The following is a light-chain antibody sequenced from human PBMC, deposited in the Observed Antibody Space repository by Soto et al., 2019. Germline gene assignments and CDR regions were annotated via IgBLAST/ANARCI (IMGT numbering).Light chain of an antibody. CDR3: CSYAGSSTFLLV. Sequence: QSALTQPASVSGSPGQSITISCTGTSSDVGSYNLVSWYQQHPGKAHKLMIYEGSKRPSGVSNRFSGSKSVNTASLTISGLQAEDEADSYCCSYAGSSTFLLVFGTGTKLTVL. J-gene: IGLJ1*01. CDR1: SSDVGSYNL. CDR2: EGS. V-gene: IGLV2-23*03.